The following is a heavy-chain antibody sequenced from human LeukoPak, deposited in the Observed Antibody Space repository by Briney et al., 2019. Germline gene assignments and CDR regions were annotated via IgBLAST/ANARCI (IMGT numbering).Heavy chain of an antibody. J-gene: IGHJ4*02. CDR2: ISGSGGST. CDR3: ARGSHWGLGELSPLDY. D-gene: IGHD3-16*02. V-gene: IGHV3-23*01. Sequence: GGSLRLSCAASGFTFSSYAMSWVRQAPGKGLEWVSAISGSGGSTYYADSVKGRFTISRDNSKNTLYLQMNSLRAEDTAVYYCARGSHWGLGELSPLDYWGQGTLVTVSS. CDR1: GFTFSSYA.